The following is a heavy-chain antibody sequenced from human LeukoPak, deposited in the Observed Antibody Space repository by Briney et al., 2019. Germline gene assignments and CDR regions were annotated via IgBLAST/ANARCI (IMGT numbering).Heavy chain of an antibody. CDR3: ARDSGVVVAATGRSSWFDP. D-gene: IGHD2-15*01. Sequence: KPSATLSLTCAVYGGSFSGYCWSWIRQPPGKGLEWIGEINHSGSTNYNPSLKSRVTISVDTSKNQFSLKLSSVTAADTAVYYCARDSGVVVAATGRSSWFDPWGQGTLVTVSS. CDR1: GGSFSGYC. CDR2: INHSGST. V-gene: IGHV4-34*01. J-gene: IGHJ5*02.